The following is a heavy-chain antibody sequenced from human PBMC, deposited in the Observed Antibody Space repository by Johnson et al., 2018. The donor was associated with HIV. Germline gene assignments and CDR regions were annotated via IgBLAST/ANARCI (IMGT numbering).Heavy chain of an antibody. D-gene: IGHD1-1*01. Sequence: MLLVESGGGLVQPGGSLRLSCAASGFTFSSYDMHWVRQPTGKSLEWVSVIFPGGDTSYAASVRGRFTISRENVKNSLYLQMNSLRAGDTAVYYCTRVFQNGLDIWGQGTMVTVSS. CDR1: GFTFSSYD. CDR2: IFPGGDT. J-gene: IGHJ3*02. CDR3: TRVFQNGLDI. V-gene: IGHV3-13*01.